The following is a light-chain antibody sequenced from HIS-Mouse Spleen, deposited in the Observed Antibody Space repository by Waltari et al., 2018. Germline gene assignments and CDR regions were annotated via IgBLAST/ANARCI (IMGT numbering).Light chain of an antibody. Sequence: QSALTQPPSASGSPGQSVTISCPGTSRDVGGYNYVPWYQPHPGKAPKLMIYEVSKRPSGVPDRFSGSKSGNTASLTVSGLQAEDEADYYCSSYAGSNNYVFGTGTKVTVL. V-gene: IGLV2-8*01. J-gene: IGLJ1*01. CDR1: SRDVGGYNY. CDR3: SSYAGSNNYV. CDR2: EVS.